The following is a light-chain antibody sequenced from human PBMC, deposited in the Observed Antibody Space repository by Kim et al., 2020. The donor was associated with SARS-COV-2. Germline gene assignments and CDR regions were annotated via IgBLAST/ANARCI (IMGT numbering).Light chain of an antibody. V-gene: IGKV4-1*01. CDR1: QSVSNK. Sequence: AWSLGERATFNCKSSQSVSNKLVWYQQKPGQPPKLLIRWSSDRESGVPDRFSGSGSGTDFTLSISSLQAEDVAVYHCQQYHDLPYTFGQGTKLEI. CDR2: WSS. CDR3: QQYHDLPYT. J-gene: IGKJ2*01.